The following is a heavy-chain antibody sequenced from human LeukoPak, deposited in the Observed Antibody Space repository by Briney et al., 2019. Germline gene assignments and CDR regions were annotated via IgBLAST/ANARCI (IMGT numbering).Heavy chain of an antibody. J-gene: IGHJ4*02. CDR3: AKGYFYFDY. Sequence: PGGSLRLSCTASGFTFSSFAMSWVRQAPGKGPEWVSAISRSGGSIYYADSVKGRFTISRDNSKNTLYLQMNSLRAEDTAVYYCAKGYFYFDYWGQGTLVTVSS. CDR2: ISRSGGSI. V-gene: IGHV3-23*01. CDR1: GFTFSSFA. D-gene: IGHD1-26*01.